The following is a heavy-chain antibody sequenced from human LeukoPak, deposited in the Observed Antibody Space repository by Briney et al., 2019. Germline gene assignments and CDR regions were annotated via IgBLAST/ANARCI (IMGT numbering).Heavy chain of an antibody. CDR2: IFSARST. D-gene: IGHD1-7*01. V-gene: IGHV3-53*01. Sequence: GGSLRLSCAASGFTVTTNYMSWVRQAPGKGLECVSIIFSARSTYYADSVKGRFTVSRDSSKNTLYLQMNSLRAEDTAVYYCAKDRMELELYFDYWGQGTLVTVSS. CDR3: AKDRMELELYFDY. J-gene: IGHJ4*02. CDR1: GFTVTTNY.